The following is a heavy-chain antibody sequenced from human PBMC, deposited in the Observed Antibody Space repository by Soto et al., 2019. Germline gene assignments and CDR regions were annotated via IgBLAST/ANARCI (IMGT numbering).Heavy chain of an antibody. CDR2: INAGNGNT. CDR1: GYTFTSYA. Sequence: ASVKVSCKASGYTFTSYAMHWVRQAPGQRXEWMGWINAGNGNTKYSQKFQGRVTITRDTSASTAYMELSSLRSEDTAVYYCAREWFGELLDYSLLYYYYYGMDVWGQGTTVTVSS. D-gene: IGHD3-10*01. J-gene: IGHJ6*02. V-gene: IGHV1-3*01. CDR3: AREWFGELLDYSLLYYYYYGMDV.